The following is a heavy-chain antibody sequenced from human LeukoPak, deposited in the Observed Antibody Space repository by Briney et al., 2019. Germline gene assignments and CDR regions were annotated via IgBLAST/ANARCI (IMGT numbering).Heavy chain of an antibody. CDR3: ARCGNYDILTGYYG. CDR1: DGSISSSSYY. V-gene: IGHV4-39*01. D-gene: IGHD3-9*01. CDR2: IYYSGST. Sequence: PSETLSLTCTVSDGSISSSSYYWGWIRQPPGKVLEWIGSIYYSGSTYYNPSPKSRVTISVDTSKNQFSLKLSSVTAADTAVYYCARCGNYDILTGYYGWGQGTLVTVSS. J-gene: IGHJ4*02.